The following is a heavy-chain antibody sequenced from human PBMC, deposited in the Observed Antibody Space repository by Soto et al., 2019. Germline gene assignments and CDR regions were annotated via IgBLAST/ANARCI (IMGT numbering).Heavy chain of an antibody. Sequence: PGGSLRLSCAASGFTFSSYGMHWVRQAPGKGLEWVAVISYDGSNKYYADSVKGRFTFSRDNSKNTLYLQMNSLRAEDTAVYYCAKGSGPNSSGWYFDYWGQGT. D-gene: IGHD6-19*01. J-gene: IGHJ4*02. V-gene: IGHV3-30*18. CDR1: GFTFSSYG. CDR3: AKGSGPNSSGWYFDY. CDR2: ISYDGSNK.